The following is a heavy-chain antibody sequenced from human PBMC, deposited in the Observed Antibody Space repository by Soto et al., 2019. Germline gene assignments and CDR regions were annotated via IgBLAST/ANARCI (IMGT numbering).Heavy chain of an antibody. V-gene: IGHV3-23*01. CDR3: AKRAVVGAARYLDY. Sequence: GKGMEWVSTIGTSGSNSYYPDSVKGLFTISRDNSKNTLYLQMNSLRAEDTAVYYCAKRAVVGAARYLDYWGLGTLVTVSS. J-gene: IGHJ4*02. CDR2: IGTSGSNS. D-gene: IGHD2-15*01.